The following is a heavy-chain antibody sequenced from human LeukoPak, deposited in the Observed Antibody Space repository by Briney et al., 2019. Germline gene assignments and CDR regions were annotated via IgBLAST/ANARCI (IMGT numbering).Heavy chain of an antibody. V-gene: IGHV1-69*13. D-gene: IGHD2-2*01. CDR2: IIPIFGTA. Sequence: SVKVSCKASGGTFSRYAISWVRQAPGQGLEWMGGIIPIFGTANYAQKFQGKVTITADESTSTAYMDLSSLRSEGTAVYYCATDRCSNTSCYPEGYYYYYMDVWGKGTTVTVSS. CDR3: ATDRCSNTSCYPEGYYYYYMDV. CDR1: GGTFSRYA. J-gene: IGHJ6*03.